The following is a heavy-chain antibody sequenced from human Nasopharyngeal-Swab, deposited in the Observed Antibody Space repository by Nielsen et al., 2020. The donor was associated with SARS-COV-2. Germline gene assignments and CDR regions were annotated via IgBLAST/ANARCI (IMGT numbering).Heavy chain of an antibody. V-gene: IGHV3-74*01. CDR3: ARSRSAMDV. CDR2: INPDGSST. J-gene: IGHJ6*02. CDR1: GFTFSSYW. Sequence: GESLKISCAASGFTFSSYWMHWVRQAPGKGLVWVSRINPDGSSTDYAGSVKGRFTISRDNAKNTLYLQMSSLRAEETAVYYCARSRSAMDVWGQGITVTVSS.